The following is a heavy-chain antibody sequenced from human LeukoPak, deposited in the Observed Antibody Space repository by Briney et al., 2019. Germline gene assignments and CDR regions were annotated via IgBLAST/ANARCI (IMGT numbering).Heavy chain of an antibody. CDR2: IRSNGETV. J-gene: IGHJ4*02. CDR1: GFTFSSIA. D-gene: IGHD1-1*01. Sequence: PGGSLRLSCAASGFTFSSIAMSWVRQAPGKGLEWVSAIRSNGETVYNAESVKGRFTISRDNSRQTLFLQMSSLGVEDTATYYCAKGQELDDGVFDSWGQGTLVTVSS. V-gene: IGHV3-23*01. CDR3: AKGQELDDGVFDS.